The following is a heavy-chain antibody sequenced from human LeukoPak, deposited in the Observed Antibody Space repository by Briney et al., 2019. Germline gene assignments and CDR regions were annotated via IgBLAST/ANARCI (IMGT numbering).Heavy chain of an antibody. CDR3: ARDLGDTYGSVGDFDY. CDR2: ISAYNGNT. V-gene: IGHV1-18*01. J-gene: IGHJ4*02. Sequence: ASVKVSCKASGYTFTSYGISWVRQAPGQGLEWMGWISAYNGNTNYAQKLQGRVTMTTDTSTSTAYMELRSLRSDDTAVYYCARDLGDTYGSVGDFDYWGQGTLVTVSS. CDR1: GYTFTSYG. D-gene: IGHD3-10*01.